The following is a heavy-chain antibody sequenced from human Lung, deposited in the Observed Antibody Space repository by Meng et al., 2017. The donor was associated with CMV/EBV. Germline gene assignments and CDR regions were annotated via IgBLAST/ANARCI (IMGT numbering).Heavy chain of an antibody. CDR2: ISGSGGST. D-gene: IGHD1-14*01. J-gene: IGHJ4*02. CDR3: AGMTSDY. CDR1: GFTFSSYA. Sequence: ESXKISCAASGFTFSSYAMSWVRQAPGKGLEWVSAISGSGGSTYDADSVKGRFTISRDNSKNTLYLQMNSLRAEDTAVYYCAGMTSDYWGQGTLVTVSS. V-gene: IGHV3-23*01.